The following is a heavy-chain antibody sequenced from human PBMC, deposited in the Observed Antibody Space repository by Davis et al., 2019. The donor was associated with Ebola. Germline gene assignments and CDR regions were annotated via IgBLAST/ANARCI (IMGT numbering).Heavy chain of an antibody. CDR2: INAGNGDT. Sequence: ASVKVSCKASGYTFTSYGISRVRQAPGQRLEWMGWINAGNGDTKYSQKFQDRVTITRDTSASTAYMELSSLRSEDTAVYYCARIGGSGTRLNWFDPWGQGTLVTVSS. J-gene: IGHJ5*02. D-gene: IGHD3-10*01. CDR1: GYTFTSYG. V-gene: IGHV1-3*01. CDR3: ARIGGSGTRLNWFDP.